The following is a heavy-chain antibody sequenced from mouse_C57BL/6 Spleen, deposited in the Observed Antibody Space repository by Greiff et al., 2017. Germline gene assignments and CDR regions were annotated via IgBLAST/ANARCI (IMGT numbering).Heavy chain of an antibody. V-gene: IGHV5-6-5*01. CDR1: GFTFSSYA. Sequence: EVMLVESGGGLVKPGGSLKLSCAASGFTFSSYAMSWVRQTPEKRLEWVASISSGGSTYYPDSVKGRFTISRDNARNILYLQMSSLRSEDTAMYYCARGYDGYYYAMDYWGKGTAVTVSS. D-gene: IGHD2-3*01. J-gene: IGHJ4*01. CDR2: ISSGGST. CDR3: ARGYDGYYYAMDY.